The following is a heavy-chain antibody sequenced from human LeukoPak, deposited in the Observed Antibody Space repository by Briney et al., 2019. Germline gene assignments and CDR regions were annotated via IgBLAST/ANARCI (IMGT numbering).Heavy chain of an antibody. CDR3: ARDGGCVGKSCYYYYYMDV. V-gene: IGHV3-48*01. CDR1: GLTLSSYS. J-gene: IGHJ6*03. D-gene: IGHD3-16*01. CDR2: ISSSSTL. Sequence: GGSLRLSCAPSGLTLSSYSMNCVRQAPGKGLEWDSFISSSSTLTSAAPVKGRFIISRANARKSLFLQRKGLGAEDPAEYYCARDGGCVGKSCYYYYYMDVWGKGTTVTVSS.